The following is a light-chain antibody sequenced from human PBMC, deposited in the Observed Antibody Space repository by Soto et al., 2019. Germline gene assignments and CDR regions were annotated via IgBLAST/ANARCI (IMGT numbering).Light chain of an antibody. V-gene: IGLV2-14*01. CDR2: DVS. J-gene: IGLJ1*01. CDR3: SSYTSSLYV. Sequence: QSDLTQPACVSGSPGQAITISCTGTSSDVGGYNYVSWYQQHPGKAPKLMIYDVSNRPSGVSNRFSGSKSGNTASLTISGLQAEDEADYYCSSYTSSLYVFGTGTKVTVL. CDR1: SSDVGGYNY.